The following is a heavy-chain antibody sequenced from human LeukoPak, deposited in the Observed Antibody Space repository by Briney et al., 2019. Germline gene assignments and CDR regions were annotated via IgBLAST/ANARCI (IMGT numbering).Heavy chain of an antibody. Sequence: ASVKVSCKASGYIFTDYYIHWVRQAPGQGLEWMGWINPDSGGTKFAQKFQDRVTTTRDTSISTAYMELSRLRSDDTAVYYCARDTRPYQLLQYFDYWGQGTLVTVSS. J-gene: IGHJ4*02. CDR2: INPDSGGT. CDR1: GYIFTDYY. V-gene: IGHV1-2*02. CDR3: ARDTRPYQLLQYFDY. D-gene: IGHD2-2*01.